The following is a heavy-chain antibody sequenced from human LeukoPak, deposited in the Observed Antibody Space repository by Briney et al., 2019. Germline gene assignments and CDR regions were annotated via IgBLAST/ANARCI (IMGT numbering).Heavy chain of an antibody. V-gene: IGHV4-59*11. CDR2: VYYSGST. J-gene: IGHJ5*02. CDR1: GGSISSHY. D-gene: IGHD6-13*01. CDR3: PRVFSSSWYFWFDP. Sequence: SETLSLTCTVSGGSISSHYRSWIRQPPGKGLEWIGYVYYSGSTNYNPTLKSRVTISVDTFKSQFSLKLSSVTAADTAVYYCPRVFSSSWYFWFDPWDQGTLVTVSS.